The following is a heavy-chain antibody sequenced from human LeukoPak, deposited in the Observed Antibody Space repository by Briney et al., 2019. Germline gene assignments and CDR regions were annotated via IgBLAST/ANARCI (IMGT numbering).Heavy chain of an antibody. CDR1: GGSFSGYY. CDR3: ARSPGPLVPAAFDI. V-gene: IGHV4-34*01. CDR2: IYYSGST. D-gene: IGHD3-10*01. J-gene: IGHJ3*02. Sequence: SETLSLTCAVYGGSFSGYYRSWIRQPPGKGLKWIGSIYYSGSTYYNPSLKSRVTISVDTSKNQFSLKLSSVTAADTAVYYCARSPGPLVPAAFDIWGQGTMVTVSS.